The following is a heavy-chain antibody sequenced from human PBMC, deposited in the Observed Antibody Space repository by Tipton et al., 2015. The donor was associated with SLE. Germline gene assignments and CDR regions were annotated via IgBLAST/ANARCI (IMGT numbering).Heavy chain of an antibody. D-gene: IGHD1-26*01. V-gene: IGHV5-51*01. CDR2: IHPGDSNT. CDR1: GYRFTNYW. CDR3: ARQSGSYSNIDF. J-gene: IGHJ3*01. Sequence: QLVQSGAEVKKPGESLKISCKGSGYRFTNYWIGWVRQMPGKGLEWMGIIHPGDSNTKYSPSFQGQVIISADRSISTAFLQWSGLKASDTAMYYCARQSGSYSNIDFWGQGTMVTVSS.